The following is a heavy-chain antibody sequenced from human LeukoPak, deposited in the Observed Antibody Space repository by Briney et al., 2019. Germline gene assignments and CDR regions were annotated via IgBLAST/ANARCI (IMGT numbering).Heavy chain of an antibody. V-gene: IGHV3-21*04. CDR3: AKNGDRGAYCTGGTCYPYFYYYMDV. CDR2: ISSGSDYI. CDR1: GFTFSTYS. J-gene: IGHJ6*03. Sequence: GGSLRLSCAASGFTFSTYSMNWVRQAPGKGLEWVSSISSGSDYIYYADSVKGRFTISRDNAKNSLYLQMNSLRAEDTAIYYCAKNGDRGAYCTGGTCYPYFYYYMDVWGKGTTVTI. D-gene: IGHD2-15*01.